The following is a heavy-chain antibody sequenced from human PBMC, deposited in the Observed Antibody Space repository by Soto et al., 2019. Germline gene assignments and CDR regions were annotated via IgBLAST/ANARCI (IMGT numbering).Heavy chain of an antibody. CDR2: ISSSGSTI. Sequence: GGSLRLSCAASGFTFSSYEMNWVRQAPGKGLEWVSYISSSGSTIYYADSVKGRSTISTDNAKNSLYLQMNSLRAEDTAVYYCASVYYGDILTGADAFDIWGQGTMVTVS. CDR3: ASVYYGDILTGADAFDI. CDR1: GFTFSSYE. V-gene: IGHV3-48*03. J-gene: IGHJ3*02. D-gene: IGHD3-9*01.